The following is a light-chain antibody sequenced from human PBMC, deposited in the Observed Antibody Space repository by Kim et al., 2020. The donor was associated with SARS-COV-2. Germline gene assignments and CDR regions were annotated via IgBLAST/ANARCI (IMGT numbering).Light chain of an antibody. CDR3: SSYTSSNTWV. J-gene: IGLJ3*02. CDR2: DVT. Sequence: QSALTQPASVSGSPGQSITISCTGTSTDIGHYNYVSWYQQHPGKVPKLMIYDVTNRPSGVSNRFSGSKSDNTASLTISGLQAEDEADYYCSSYTSSNTWVFGGGTQLTVL. CDR1: STDIGHYNY. V-gene: IGLV2-14*03.